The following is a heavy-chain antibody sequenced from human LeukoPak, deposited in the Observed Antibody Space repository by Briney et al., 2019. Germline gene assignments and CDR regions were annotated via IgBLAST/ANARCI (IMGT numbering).Heavy chain of an antibody. CDR2: ISNSGSTI. Sequence: GGTLRLSCAVSGYTFNTCEKQGVRRAPARARVEGSYISNSGSTILYADSLEGRFTISRDNPKNSLYLQKNSLRVEERAVYYCATAYNERYGLGYYYMDDWGKGTTVTVSS. CDR1: GYTFNTCE. V-gene: IGHV3-48*03. CDR3: ATAYNERYGLGYYYMDD. J-gene: IGHJ6*03. D-gene: IGHD1-26*01.